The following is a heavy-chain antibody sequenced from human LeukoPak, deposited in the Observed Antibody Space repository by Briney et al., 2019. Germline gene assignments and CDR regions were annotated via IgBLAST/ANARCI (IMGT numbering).Heavy chain of an antibody. J-gene: IGHJ4*02. Sequence: GGSLRLSCAASGFTSDDYAMHWVRQAPGKGLEWVSGISWNSGSIGYADSVKGRFTISRDNAKNSLYLQMNSLRAEDTAVYYCAKGVWVYSYGSYFDYWGQGTLVTVSS. CDR2: ISWNSGSI. D-gene: IGHD5-18*01. V-gene: IGHV3-9*02. CDR1: GFTSDDYA. CDR3: AKGVWVYSYGSYFDY.